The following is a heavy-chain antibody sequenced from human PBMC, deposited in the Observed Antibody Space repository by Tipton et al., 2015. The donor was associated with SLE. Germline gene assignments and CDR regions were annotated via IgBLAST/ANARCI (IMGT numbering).Heavy chain of an antibody. J-gene: IGHJ3*02. CDR2: IYTSGST. V-gene: IGHV4-61*09. CDR3: AREGLGNGFDI. D-gene: IGHD7-27*01. Sequence: TLSLTCTVSGGSISSGSYYWSWIRQPAGKGLEWIGYIYTSGSTNYNPSLKSRVTISVDTSKNQFSLKLSSVTAADTAVYYCAREGLGNGFDIWGQGTMVTVSS. CDR1: GGSISSGSYY.